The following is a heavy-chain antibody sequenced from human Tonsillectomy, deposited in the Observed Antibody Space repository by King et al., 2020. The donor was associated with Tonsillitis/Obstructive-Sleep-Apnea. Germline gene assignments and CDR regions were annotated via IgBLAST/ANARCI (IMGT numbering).Heavy chain of an antibody. CDR2: SKSKTGGGTT. Sequence: QLVQSGGGLVKPGGSLRLSCAASGFTFSDVWMTWVRQCPGKGLEWVGRSKSKTGGGTTDYTAPVEGRFTISRDDSKKTMYLQMNSLKSEDTAMYYCTTVLSTGSQLGYWGQGTLVTVSS. J-gene: IGHJ4*02. CDR1: GFTFSDVW. CDR3: TTVLSTGSQLGY. V-gene: IGHV3-15*01. D-gene: IGHD6-25*01.